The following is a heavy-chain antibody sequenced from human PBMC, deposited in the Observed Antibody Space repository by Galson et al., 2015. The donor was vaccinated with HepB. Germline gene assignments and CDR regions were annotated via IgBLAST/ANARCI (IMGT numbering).Heavy chain of an antibody. CDR2: ISYDGSNK. V-gene: IGHV3-30*04. CDR1: GFTFRTFA. D-gene: IGHD5-12*01. CDR3: ARARGYSGYDFRRMAFDI. J-gene: IGHJ3*02. Sequence: SLRLSCAATGFTFRTFAMHWVRQAPGKGLEWVAVISYDGSNKYYADSVKGRFTISRDNSKNTLYLQMNSLRAEDTAVYYCARARGYSGYDFRRMAFDIWGQGTMVTVSS.